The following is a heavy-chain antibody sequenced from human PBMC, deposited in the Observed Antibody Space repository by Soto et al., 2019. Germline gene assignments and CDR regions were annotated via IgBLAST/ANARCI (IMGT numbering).Heavy chain of an antibody. J-gene: IGHJ4*02. CDR3: ATLLLVIQRPTVFYY. CDR1: GYTPTELS. Sequence: ASVKVSCKVSGYTPTELSMHWVRQAPGKGVEWMGGFDPEDGETIYAQKFQGRVTMTEDTSTDTAYMELSSLRSEDTAVYYCATLLLVIQRPTVFYYCAQGTLVIVSS. V-gene: IGHV1-24*01. D-gene: IGHD3-10*01. CDR2: FDPEDGET.